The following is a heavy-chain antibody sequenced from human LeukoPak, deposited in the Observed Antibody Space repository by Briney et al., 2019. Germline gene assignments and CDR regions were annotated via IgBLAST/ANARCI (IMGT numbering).Heavy chain of an antibody. V-gene: IGHV3-30*18. D-gene: IGHD6-19*01. Sequence: PGGSLRLSCAASGFTFSNYGMHWVRQAPGKGLEWVAVLSYDGSNEYYGHSVKGRFTISRDNSKNTLYLQMNSLRAEDTAVYYCAKVDSLSLIAVAGYFDYWGQGTLVTVSS. J-gene: IGHJ4*02. CDR3: AKVDSLSLIAVAGYFDY. CDR1: GFTFSNYG. CDR2: LSYDGSNE.